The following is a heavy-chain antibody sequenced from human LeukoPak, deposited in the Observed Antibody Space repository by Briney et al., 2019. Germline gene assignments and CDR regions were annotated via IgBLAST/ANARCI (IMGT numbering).Heavy chain of an antibody. V-gene: IGHV3-30-3*01. CDR1: GFTFSSYA. CDR3: AREEFNAFDI. D-gene: IGHD3-10*01. CDR2: ISYDGSNK. Sequence: PGGSVRLSCAASGFTFSSYAMHWVRQAPGKGLEWVAVISYDGSNKYYADSVKGRFTISRDNSKNTLYLQMNSLRAEDTAVYYCAREEFNAFDIWGQGTMVTVSS. J-gene: IGHJ3*02.